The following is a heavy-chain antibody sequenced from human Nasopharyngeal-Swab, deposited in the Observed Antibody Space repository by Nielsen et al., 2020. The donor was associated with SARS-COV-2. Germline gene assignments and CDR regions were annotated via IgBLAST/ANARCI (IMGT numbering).Heavy chain of an antibody. CDR1: GFTFTGSA. D-gene: IGHD5-12*01. Sequence: SLKISCAASGFTFTGSAMHWVRQASGKGLEWVGRIRSKAHHYAAVYAASVEGRFTISRDDSQKTAFLQMDSLKSEDTAVYFCVRQTGYHFDSWGQGTLVTVSS. CDR2: IRSKAHHYAA. J-gene: IGHJ4*02. CDR3: VRQTGYHFDS. V-gene: IGHV3-73*01.